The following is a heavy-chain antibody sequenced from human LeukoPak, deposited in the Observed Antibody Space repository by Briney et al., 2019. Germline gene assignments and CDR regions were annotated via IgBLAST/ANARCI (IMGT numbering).Heavy chain of an antibody. CDR3: ARDLCCSSTSCYQNFCGMDV. J-gene: IGHJ6*02. CDR2: ISWNSGSI. D-gene: IGHD2-2*01. V-gene: IGHV3-9*01. Sequence: QTGGSLRLSCAASGFTFSSYAMHWVRQAPGKGLEWVSGISWNSGSIGYADSVKGRFTISRDNAKNSLYLQMNSLRAEDTAVYYCARDLCCSSTSCYQNFCGMDVWGQGTTVTVSS. CDR1: GFTFSSYA.